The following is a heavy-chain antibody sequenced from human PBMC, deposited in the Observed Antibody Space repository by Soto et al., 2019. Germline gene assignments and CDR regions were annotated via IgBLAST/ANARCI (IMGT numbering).Heavy chain of an antibody. V-gene: IGHV3-7*01. J-gene: IGHJ4*02. CDR2: IKQDGSEE. Sequence: GGSLRLSCAASGFTFSDYWMNWVRQAPGKGLEWVANIKQDGSEEFYVDSVKGRFTISRDNAKNSLFLQVNSLRVEDTAVYYCARLDDFWSGATFDYWGRGTLVTVSS. CDR3: ARLDDFWSGATFDY. D-gene: IGHD3-3*01. CDR1: GFTFSDYW.